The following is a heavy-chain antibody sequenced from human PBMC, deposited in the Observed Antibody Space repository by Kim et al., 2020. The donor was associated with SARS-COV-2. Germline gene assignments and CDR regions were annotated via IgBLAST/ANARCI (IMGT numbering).Heavy chain of an antibody. CDR3: ARGRVGYYDFWSGSPDAFDI. CDR2: MNPNSGNT. CDR1: GYTFTSYD. Sequence: ASVKVSCKASGYTFTSYDINWVRQATGQGLEWMGWMNPNSGNTGYAQKFQGRLTMTRNTSISTAYIELSSLRSEDTAVYYCARGRVGYYDFWSGSPDAFDIWGQGTMVTVSS. V-gene: IGHV1-8*01. D-gene: IGHD3-3*01. J-gene: IGHJ3*02.